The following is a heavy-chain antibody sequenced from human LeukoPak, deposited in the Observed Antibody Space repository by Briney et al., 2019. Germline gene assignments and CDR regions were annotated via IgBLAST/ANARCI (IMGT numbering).Heavy chain of an antibody. V-gene: IGHV3-7*01. D-gene: IGHD3-9*01. CDR1: GFTFSSYW. CDR2: IKQDGSEK. CDR3: ARGSLRYFVSDY. J-gene: IGHJ4*02. Sequence: GGSLRLSCAASGFTFSSYWMSLVRQAPGKGLEWVANIKQDGSEKYYVDSVKGRLTISRDNAKNSLYLQMNSLRAEDTAVYYCARGSLRYFVSDYWGQGTLVTVSS.